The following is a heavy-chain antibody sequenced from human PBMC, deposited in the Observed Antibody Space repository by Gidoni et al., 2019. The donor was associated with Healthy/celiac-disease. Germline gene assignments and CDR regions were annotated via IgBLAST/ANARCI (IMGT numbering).Heavy chain of an antibody. CDR1: GFTFSSYS. CDR2: ISSSSSYI. CDR3: ARGGYYYYYYGMDV. Sequence: VQLVESGGGLVKPGGSLRLSCAASGFTFSSYSMNWVRQAPGKGLEWVSAISSSSSYIYYADSVKGRFTISRDNAKNSLYLQMNSLRAEDTAVYYCARGGYYYYYYGMDVWGQGTTVTVSS. V-gene: IGHV3-21*01. D-gene: IGHD3-16*01. J-gene: IGHJ6*02.